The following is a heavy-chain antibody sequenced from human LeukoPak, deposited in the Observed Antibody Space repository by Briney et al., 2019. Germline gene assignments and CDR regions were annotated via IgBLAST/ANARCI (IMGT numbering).Heavy chain of an antibody. CDR1: GGTFSSYA. J-gene: IGHJ4*02. D-gene: IGHD4-23*01. Sequence: SVKVSCKASGGTFSSYAISWVRQAPGQGLEWMGRIIPIFGIANYAQKFQGRVTITADKSTSTAYMELSSLRPEDTAVYYCARVSGGNFDYWGQGTLVTVSS. V-gene: IGHV1-69*04. CDR2: IIPIFGIA. CDR3: ARVSGGNFDY.